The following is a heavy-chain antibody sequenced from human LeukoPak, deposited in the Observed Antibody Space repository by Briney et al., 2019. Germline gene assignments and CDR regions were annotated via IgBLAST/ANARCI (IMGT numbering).Heavy chain of an antibody. D-gene: IGHD3-10*01. CDR2: ISGSDTGA. Sequence: GGSLRLSCAASGFTFSLYAMSWVRQAPGKGLEWVSAISGSDTGASYADSVKGRFTISRDNSKNTLFLQMKSLRAEDTAVYYCAKGLYHYYGSGSYTLDYWGQGTQVTVSS. CDR1: GFTFSLYA. V-gene: IGHV3-23*01. J-gene: IGHJ4*02. CDR3: AKGLYHYYGSGSYTLDY.